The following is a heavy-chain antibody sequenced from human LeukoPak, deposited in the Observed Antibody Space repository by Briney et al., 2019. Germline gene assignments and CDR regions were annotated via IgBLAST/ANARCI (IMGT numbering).Heavy chain of an antibody. CDR2: ISYDGSNK. CDR3: AAYLQWLVYNFYDY. V-gene: IGHV3-30*03. CDR1: GFTFSSYG. D-gene: IGHD6-19*01. J-gene: IGHJ4*02. Sequence: GGSLRLSCAASGFTFSSYGMHWVRQAPGKGLEWVAVISYDGSNKYYADSVKGRFTISRDNSKNTLYLQMNSLRAEDTAVYYCAAYLQWLVYNFYDYWGQGTLVTVSS.